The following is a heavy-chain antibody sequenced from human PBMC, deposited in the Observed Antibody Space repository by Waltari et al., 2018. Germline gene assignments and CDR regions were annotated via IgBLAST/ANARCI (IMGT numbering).Heavy chain of an antibody. D-gene: IGHD5-18*01. J-gene: IGHJ4*02. CDR3: AIRNTAMVYRDFDY. V-gene: IGHV1-69*01. CDR1: GGIFSSYV. CDR2: IIPIFATA. Sequence: QVQLVQSGAEVKKPGSSVKVSCKASGGIFSSYVLSWVRQAPGQGLEWMGGIIPIFATANYAQKFQGRVTITADESTSTAYMELSSLISEDTAVYYCAIRNTAMVYRDFDYWGQGTLVTVSS.